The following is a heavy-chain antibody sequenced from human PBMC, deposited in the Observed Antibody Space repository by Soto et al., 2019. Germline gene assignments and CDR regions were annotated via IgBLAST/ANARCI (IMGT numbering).Heavy chain of an antibody. CDR2: IDPSDSYT. CDR3: ARLSLNSASGYYCGVLDY. Sequence: AESLKISCKGSGYSFTSYWITWVRQMPGKGLEWMGRIDPSDSYTNYSPSFQGHVTISADKSISTAYLQWSSLKASDTAIYYCARLSLNSASGYYCGVLDYSGQGTLVTVSS. J-gene: IGHJ4*02. CDR1: GYSFTSYW. D-gene: IGHD3-22*01. V-gene: IGHV5-10-1*01.